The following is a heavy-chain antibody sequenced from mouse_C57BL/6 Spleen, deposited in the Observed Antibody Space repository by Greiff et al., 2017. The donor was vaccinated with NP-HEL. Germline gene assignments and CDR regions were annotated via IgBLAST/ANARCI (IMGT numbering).Heavy chain of an antibody. V-gene: IGHV1-80*01. D-gene: IGHD1-1*01. CDR3: AREYYGSSYAMDY. CDR2: IYPGDGDT. J-gene: IGHJ4*01. Sequence: QVQLQQSGAELVKPGASVKISCKASGYAFSSYWMNWVKQRPGKGLEWIGQIYPGDGDTNYNGKFTGKATLTADKSSSTAYMQLSSLTSEDSAVYFCAREYYGSSYAMDYWGQGTSVTVSS. CDR1: GYAFSSYW.